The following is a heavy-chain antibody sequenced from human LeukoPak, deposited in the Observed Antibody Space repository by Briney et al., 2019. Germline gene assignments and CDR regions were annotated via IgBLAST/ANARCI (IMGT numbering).Heavy chain of an antibody. J-gene: IGHJ1*01. Sequence: SVKVSCKASGYTFTSYGISWVRQAPGQGLEWMGGIIPIFGTANYAQKFQGRVTITTDESTSTAYMELSSLRSEDTAVYYCAREDTVTTGYFQHWGQGTLVTVSS. CDR3: AREDTVTTGYFQH. D-gene: IGHD4-17*01. CDR1: GYTFTSYG. V-gene: IGHV1-69*05. CDR2: IIPIFGTA.